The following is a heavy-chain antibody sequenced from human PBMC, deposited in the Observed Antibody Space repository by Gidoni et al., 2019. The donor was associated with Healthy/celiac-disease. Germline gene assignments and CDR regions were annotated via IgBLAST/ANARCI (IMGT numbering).Heavy chain of an antibody. CDR1: GGSISSGGYY. J-gene: IGHJ2*01. CDR3: GRGGADSARFFDL. V-gene: IGHV4-31*03. CDR2: IYYSGST. D-gene: IGHD2-15*01. Sequence: QVQLQESGPGLVTPSQTLSLTCTVSGGSISSGGYYWSWIRQHPGKGLELIGYIYYSGSTYYNPSLKSRVTISVDTSKNQFSLKLSSVTAADTAVYYCGRGGADSARFFDLWGRGTLVTVSS.